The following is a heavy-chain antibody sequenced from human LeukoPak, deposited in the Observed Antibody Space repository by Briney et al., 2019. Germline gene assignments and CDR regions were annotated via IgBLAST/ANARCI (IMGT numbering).Heavy chain of an antibody. V-gene: IGHV2-70*04. D-gene: IGHD1-1*01. CDR1: VFSLSTSGMR. CDR3: ARIASGTNFDY. CDR2: IDWDDDK. J-gene: IGHJ4*02. Sequence: SGPTLVNPTQTLTLTCTFSVFSLSTSGMRVGWIRQPPRKAPEWLARIDWDDDKFYSTSLKTRLTISKDTSKNQVVLTLTNVDPVDTATYFCARIASGTNFDYWGQGTLVTVSS.